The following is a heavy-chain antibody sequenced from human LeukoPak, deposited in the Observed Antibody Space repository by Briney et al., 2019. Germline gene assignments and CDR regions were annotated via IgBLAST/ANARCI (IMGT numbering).Heavy chain of an antibody. J-gene: IGHJ3*02. V-gene: IGHV3-23*01. D-gene: IGHD3-22*01. CDR3: ARDYYYDSSGYNSHDAFDI. CDR2: ISGSGGST. CDR1: GFTFSTYA. Sequence: GGSLRLSCAASGFTFSTYAMSWVRQAPGKGLEWISAISGSGGSTYYADSVKGRFTISRDTSKNTLYLQMASLRAEDTAVYYCARDYYYDSSGYNSHDAFDIWGQGTMVTVSS.